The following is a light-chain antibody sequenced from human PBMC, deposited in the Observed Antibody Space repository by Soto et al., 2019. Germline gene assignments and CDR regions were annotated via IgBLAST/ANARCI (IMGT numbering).Light chain of an antibody. V-gene: IGKV1-5*03. CDR1: QSISSW. Sequence: DIQMTPSPSTLSASVGDRVTITSRASQSISSWLAWYQQKPGKAPKLLIYKASSLESGVPSRFSGSGSGTEITLTISSLQPEDFATYYCQQYNSYSITFGQGTRREIK. CDR2: KAS. CDR3: QQYNSYSIT. J-gene: IGKJ5*01.